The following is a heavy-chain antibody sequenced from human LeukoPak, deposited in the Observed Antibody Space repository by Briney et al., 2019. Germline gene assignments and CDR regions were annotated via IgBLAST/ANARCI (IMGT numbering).Heavy chain of an antibody. CDR3: AKDSSGTLSGGGWFDP. CDR1: GFTFDDFG. V-gene: IGHV3-9*01. J-gene: IGHJ5*02. D-gene: IGHD6-19*01. Sequence: PGRSLRLSCAASGFTFDDFGMHWVRQGPGKGLEWVSGISWNSGTIGYADSVKGRFTISRDNAKNSLYLQMNSLRAEDTAVYYCAKDSSGTLSGGGWFDPWGQGTLVTVSS. CDR2: ISWNSGTI.